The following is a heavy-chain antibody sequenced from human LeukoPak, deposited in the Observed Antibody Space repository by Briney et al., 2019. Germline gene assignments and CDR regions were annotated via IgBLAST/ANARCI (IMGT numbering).Heavy chain of an antibody. J-gene: IGHJ3*02. CDR2: IYYSGST. V-gene: IGHV4-59*01. Sequence: PSETLSLTCTVSGGSISSYYWSWIRQPPGKGPEWIGYIYYSGSTNYNPSLKSRVTISVDTSKNQFSLKLSSVTAADTAVYYCARAQPATDAFDIWGQGTMVTVSS. D-gene: IGHD2-2*01. CDR1: GGSISSYY. CDR3: ARAQPATDAFDI.